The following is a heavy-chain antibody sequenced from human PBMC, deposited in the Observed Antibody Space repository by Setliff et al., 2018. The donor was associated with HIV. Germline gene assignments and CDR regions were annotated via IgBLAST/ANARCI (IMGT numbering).Heavy chain of an antibody. V-gene: IGHV4-59*01. CDR3: ARDVGEQLDV. CDR2: IYYSGRT. Sequence: PSETLSLTCTVSGGSISTFYWSWIRQPPGKGLEWIGYIYYSGRTNYNPSPDSRVTMSVDTSKNQFSLKLSSVTAADTAVYYCARDVGEQLDVWGKGTTVTVSS. J-gene: IGHJ6*04. CDR1: GGSISTFY.